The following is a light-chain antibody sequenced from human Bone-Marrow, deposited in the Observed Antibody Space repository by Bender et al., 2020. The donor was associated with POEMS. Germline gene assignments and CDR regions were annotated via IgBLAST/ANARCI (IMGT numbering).Light chain of an antibody. CDR2: SSH. J-gene: IGLJ3*02. Sequence: QSVLTQPPSASGTPGQRVTISCSGGSSNIGAHAVNWYQHLPGTAPKLLIYSSHRRPSEVPDRFSSSRSGTSASLAIIGLKSGDEADYCCAVWDDSLNGWVFGGGTKLTVL. CDR1: SSNIGAHA. V-gene: IGLV1-44*01. CDR3: AVWDDSLNGWV.